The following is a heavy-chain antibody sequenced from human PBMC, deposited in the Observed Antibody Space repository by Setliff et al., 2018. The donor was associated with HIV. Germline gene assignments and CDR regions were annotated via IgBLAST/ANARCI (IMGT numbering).Heavy chain of an antibody. J-gene: IGHJ4*02. CDR1: GYSFSDYY. CDR2: ISPKYGGT. D-gene: IGHD3-22*01. CDR3: ARERDSNGYQFDY. Sequence: ASVKVSCKASGYSFSDYYIHWVRQAPGHGFQWMGWISPKYGGTNYAQNFQGRVTMTRDTSISTAYMEVSNLRSEDMAVYYCARERDSNGYQFDYWGQGTLVTVSS. V-gene: IGHV1-2*02.